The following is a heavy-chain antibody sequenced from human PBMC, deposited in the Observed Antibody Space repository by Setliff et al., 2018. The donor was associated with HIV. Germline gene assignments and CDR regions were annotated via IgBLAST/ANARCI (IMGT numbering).Heavy chain of an antibody. CDR3: AKVLLFGVDVFDI. Sequence: PGGSLRLSCAASGFTFSSYEMNWVRQAPGQGLEWVSYISSGGRTIYYADSVKGRFTISRDNAKNSLYLQMNSLRAEDTAVYYCAKVLLFGVDVFDIWGQGTMVTVSS. V-gene: IGHV3-48*03. D-gene: IGHD3-10*02. CDR1: GFTFSSYE. CDR2: ISSGGRTI. J-gene: IGHJ3*02.